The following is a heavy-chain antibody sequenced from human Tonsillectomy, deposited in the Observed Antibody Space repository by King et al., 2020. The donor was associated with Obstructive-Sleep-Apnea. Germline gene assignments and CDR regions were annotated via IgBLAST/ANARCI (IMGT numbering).Heavy chain of an antibody. J-gene: IGHJ6*02. CDR3: ARDEGGDYNYYYYGMDV. Sequence: VQLVESGGGVVQPGRSLRLSCAASGFTFSSYAMHWVRQAPGKGLEWVAVISFDGSNEYYADSVKGRFTISRDNSNNTLYLQMNSLRAEDTAVYYCARDEGGDYNYYYYGMDVWGQGTTVTVSS. D-gene: IGHD4-17*01. CDR1: GFTFSSYA. V-gene: IGHV3-30-3*01. CDR2: ISFDGSNE.